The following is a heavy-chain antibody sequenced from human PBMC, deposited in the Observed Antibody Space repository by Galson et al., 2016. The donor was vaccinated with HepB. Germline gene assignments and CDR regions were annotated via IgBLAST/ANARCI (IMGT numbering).Heavy chain of an antibody. V-gene: IGHV3-23*01. D-gene: IGHD1-26*01. CDR1: GFTFSSFG. Sequence: SLRLSCAASGFTFSSFGINWVRQAPGKGLEWVSAISGSGGETHYADSVKGRSINTRDNSKNTLYLELRSLIFDDTAVYYCARGSYYFDFWGQGTPVTVSS. J-gene: IGHJ4*02. CDR2: ISGSGGET. CDR3: ARGSYYFDF.